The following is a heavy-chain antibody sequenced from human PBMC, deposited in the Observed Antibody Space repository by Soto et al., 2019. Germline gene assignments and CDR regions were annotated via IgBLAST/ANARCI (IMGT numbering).Heavy chain of an antibody. D-gene: IGHD2-15*01. CDR2: INPSGGST. V-gene: IGHV1-46*01. Sequence: QVQLVQSGAEVKKPGASVKVSCKASGYTFTSYYMHWVRQAPGQGLEWMGIINPSGGSTSYAQKFRGRVTMTRDTSTSTVYMELSSLRSEDTAVYYCAKGRGVVVAATPPGWFDPWGQGTLVTVSS. CDR3: AKGRGVVVAATPPGWFDP. J-gene: IGHJ5*02. CDR1: GYTFTSYY.